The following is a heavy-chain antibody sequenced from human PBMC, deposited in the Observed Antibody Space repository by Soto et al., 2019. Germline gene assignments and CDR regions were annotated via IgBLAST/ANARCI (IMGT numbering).Heavy chain of an antibody. V-gene: IGHV3-13*01. CDR3: ARGQLGSGWHRDYYYYYGMDV. D-gene: IGHD6-19*01. CDR2: IGTAGDT. Sequence: EVQLVESGGGLVQPGGSLRLSCAASGFSFSSYDMHWVRQATGKGLEWVSAIGTAGDTYYPGSVKGRFTISRENAKNSLYLQMNSLRAGDTAVYYCARGQLGSGWHRDYYYYYGMDVWGQGTTVTVSS. CDR1: GFSFSSYD. J-gene: IGHJ6*02.